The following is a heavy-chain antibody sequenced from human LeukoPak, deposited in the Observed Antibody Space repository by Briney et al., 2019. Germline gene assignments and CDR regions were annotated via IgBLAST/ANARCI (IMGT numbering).Heavy chain of an antibody. CDR1: GFTFSSYS. CDR3: AKFSPYGDVGY. Sequence: GGSLRLSCAASGFTFSSYSMNWVRQAPGKGLEWVSAISGNGGSTFYADSVKGRFIISRDNSKNMLYLQIDSLRAEDTAVYYCAKFSPYGDVGYWGQGTLVTVSS. CDR2: ISGNGGST. J-gene: IGHJ4*02. D-gene: IGHD4-17*01. V-gene: IGHV3-23*01.